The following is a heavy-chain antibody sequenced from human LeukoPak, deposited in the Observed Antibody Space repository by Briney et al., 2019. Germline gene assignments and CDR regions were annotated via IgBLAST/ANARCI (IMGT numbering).Heavy chain of an antibody. CDR1: GFTFSSYA. D-gene: IGHD3-22*01. Sequence: PGGSLRLSCAASGFTFSSYAMSWVRQAPGKGLEWVSAISGSGGSTYYADSVKGRFTISRDNSKNTLYLQMNSLRAEDTAVYYCGKDSFYYYDSSGSYNWFDPWVQGTMVTVSS. V-gene: IGHV3-23*01. CDR2: ISGSGGST. CDR3: GKDSFYYYDSSGSYNWFDP. J-gene: IGHJ5*02.